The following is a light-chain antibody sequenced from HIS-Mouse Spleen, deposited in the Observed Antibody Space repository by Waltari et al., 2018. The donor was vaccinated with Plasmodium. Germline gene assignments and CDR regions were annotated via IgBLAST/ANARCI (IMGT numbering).Light chain of an antibody. V-gene: IGLV3-10*01. J-gene: IGLJ3*02. Sequence: SYELTQPPSVSVSPGQTARITSSGDALPKKHAYWYQQKSGQAPVLVIYEDSKRPSGIPERFSGSSSGTMATLTISGAQVEDEADYYCYSTDSSGNHGVFGGGTKLTVL. CDR2: EDS. CDR1: ALPKKH. CDR3: YSTDSSGNHGV.